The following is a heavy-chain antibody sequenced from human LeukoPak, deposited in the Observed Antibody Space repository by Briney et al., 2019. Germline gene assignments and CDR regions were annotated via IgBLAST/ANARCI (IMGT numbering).Heavy chain of an antibody. V-gene: IGHV3-21*01. CDR2: ISSSPTYI. Sequence: GGSLRLSCAASGFTFSTYSMNWVRQAPGKGLEWVSSISSSPTYIYYADSLQGRFTISRDNAKNSLYLQVDSLRAEDTAVYYCVRELRCNWFDPWGQGTLVTVSS. J-gene: IGHJ5*02. D-gene: IGHD4-17*01. CDR1: GFTFSTYS. CDR3: VRELRCNWFDP.